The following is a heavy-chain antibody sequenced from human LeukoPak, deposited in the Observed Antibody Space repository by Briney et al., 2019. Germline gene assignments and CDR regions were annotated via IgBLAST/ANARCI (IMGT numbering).Heavy chain of an antibody. CDR2: IYPSGST. CDR1: GGSISSYY. Sequence: SETLSLTCTVSGGSISSYYWNWIRQPAGKGLEWIGRIYPSGSTNYNPSLKSRVTISLDTSKNQFSLKLSSVTAADTAVYCCAKKWGNWFDPWGQGTLVTVSS. D-gene: IGHD1-26*01. V-gene: IGHV4-4*07. J-gene: IGHJ5*02. CDR3: AKKWGNWFDP.